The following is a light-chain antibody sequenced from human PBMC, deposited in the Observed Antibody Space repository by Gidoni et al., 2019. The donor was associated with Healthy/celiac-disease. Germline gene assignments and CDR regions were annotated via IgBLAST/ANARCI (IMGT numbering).Light chain of an antibody. V-gene: IGLV2-14*01. CDR2: EVI. J-gene: IGLJ2*01. CDR3: SSYTSSSTLDVV. Sequence: QPALTQPASVSGSPGQSNTISCTGTSSDVGGYNSVSWYQQHPGKAPKRMLYEVINRPSGVSTRFSGSKSGNTASLTSSGLQAEDEADYYCSSYTSSSTLDVVFGGGTKLTVL. CDR1: SSDVGGYNS.